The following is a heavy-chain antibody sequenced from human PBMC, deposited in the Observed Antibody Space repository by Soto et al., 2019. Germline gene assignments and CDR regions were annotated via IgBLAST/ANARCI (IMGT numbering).Heavy chain of an antibody. J-gene: IGHJ4*02. Sequence: PGGSLRLSCAASGFTFSSHNMNWVRQAPGKGLEWVSSISTGSSYISYADSVMGRFTISRDNAKNSLYLQMNSLRAEDTAVYYCVSNVASDYWGQGTLVTVSS. CDR2: ISTGSSYI. V-gene: IGHV3-21*01. CDR3: VSNVASDY. CDR1: GFTFSSHN. D-gene: IGHD5-12*01.